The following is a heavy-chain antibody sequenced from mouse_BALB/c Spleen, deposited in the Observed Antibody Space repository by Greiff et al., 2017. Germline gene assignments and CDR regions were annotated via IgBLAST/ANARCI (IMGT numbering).Heavy chain of an antibody. CDR3: ARRMIEFAY. Sequence: LVESGAELMKPGASVKISCKATGYTFSSYWIEWVKQRPGHGLEWIGEILPGSGSTNYNEKFKGKATFTADTSSNTAYMQLSSLTSEDSAVYYCARRMIEFAYWGQGTLVTVSA. J-gene: IGHJ3*01. CDR1: GYTFSSYW. CDR2: ILPGSGST. D-gene: IGHD2-3*01. V-gene: IGHV1-9*01.